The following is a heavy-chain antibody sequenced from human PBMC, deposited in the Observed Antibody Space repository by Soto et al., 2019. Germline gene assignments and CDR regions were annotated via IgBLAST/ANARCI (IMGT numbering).Heavy chain of an antibody. CDR1: GYTFTSYA. CDR2: INAGNGNT. Sequence: QVQLVQSGAEVKKPGASVKVSCKASGYTFTSYAMHWVRQAPGQRLEWMRWINAGNGNTKYSQKFQGRVTITRDTSASTAYMELSSLRSEDTSVYYCAREPGYSYGYNWGQGTLVTVSS. J-gene: IGHJ4*02. V-gene: IGHV1-3*01. D-gene: IGHD5-18*01. CDR3: AREPGYSYGYN.